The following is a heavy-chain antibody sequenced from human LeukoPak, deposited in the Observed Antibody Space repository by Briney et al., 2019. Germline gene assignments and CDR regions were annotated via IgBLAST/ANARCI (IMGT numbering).Heavy chain of an antibody. J-gene: IGHJ4*02. CDR1: GFPFSSYS. Sequence: GGSLRLSCAASGFPFSSYSMNWVRQAPGEGLEWVSSISSSSSYIYYADSVKGRFTTSRDNAKNSLYLQMNSLRAEDTAVYYCAKVLRPRHCSTTSCYTLPGEYYFDYWGQGTLVTVSS. CDR2: ISSSSSYI. V-gene: IGHV3-21*01. D-gene: IGHD2-2*02. CDR3: AKVLRPRHCSTTSCYTLPGEYYFDY.